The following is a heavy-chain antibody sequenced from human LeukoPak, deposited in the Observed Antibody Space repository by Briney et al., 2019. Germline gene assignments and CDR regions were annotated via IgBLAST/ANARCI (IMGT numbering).Heavy chain of an antibody. CDR2: INEDGSST. V-gene: IGHV3-74*01. Sequence: GGSLRLSCAASGYTFSRYWIHWVRHRPGKELVGVSRINEDGSSTSYAESVRGRFTISRDNAENTLYLQMNSLRAEDAAVYYCTTDTFGARESWGQGTMVTVSS. CDR3: TTDTFGARES. J-gene: IGHJ4*02. CDR1: GYTFSRYW. D-gene: IGHD3-10*01.